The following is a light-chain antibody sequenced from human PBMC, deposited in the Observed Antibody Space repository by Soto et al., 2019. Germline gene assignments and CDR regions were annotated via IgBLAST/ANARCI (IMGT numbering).Light chain of an antibody. CDR2: DAF. J-gene: IGKJ3*01. CDR3: QQGTNWLT. V-gene: IGKV3-11*01. Sequence: EIVLTQSPATLSLSPGERATLSCRASQNVRTYLAWYQQKPGQDHRLLIYDAFIRATVIPHRLSGSGSGTDFTLPIGSLQPEDFEVYYCQQGTNWLTFGPGTKVDIK. CDR1: QNVRTY.